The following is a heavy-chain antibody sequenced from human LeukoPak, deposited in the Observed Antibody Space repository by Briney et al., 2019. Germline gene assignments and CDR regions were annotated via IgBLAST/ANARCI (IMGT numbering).Heavy chain of an antibody. Sequence: PGGSLRLSCAVSGFSVSDYYMNWVRQPPGKGLEWVSLISGDGGSTYYADSVKGRLTISRDNSKNSLYLQMNSLRTEDTALYYCAKVVHPRSGAFDCWGQGTLVTVSS. D-gene: IGHD3-10*01. J-gene: IGHJ4*02. CDR1: GFSVSDYY. V-gene: IGHV3-43*02. CDR3: AKVVHPRSGAFDC. CDR2: ISGDGGST.